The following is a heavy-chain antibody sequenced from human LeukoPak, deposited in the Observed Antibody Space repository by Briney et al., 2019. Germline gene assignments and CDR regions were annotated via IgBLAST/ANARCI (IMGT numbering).Heavy chain of an antibody. V-gene: IGHV3-74*01. CDR1: GFTFSSYW. Sequence: GGSLRLSCAASGFTFSSYWMHWVRQTPGKGLVWVSRINTDVSTTTYADSVKGRFTISRDNAKNSLFLQMNSLRVEDTAVYFCARDQPLAVASWGYFYYYMDVWGKGTTVTVSS. J-gene: IGHJ6*03. D-gene: IGHD2-2*01. CDR3: ARDQPLAVASWGYFYYYMDV. CDR2: INTDVSTT.